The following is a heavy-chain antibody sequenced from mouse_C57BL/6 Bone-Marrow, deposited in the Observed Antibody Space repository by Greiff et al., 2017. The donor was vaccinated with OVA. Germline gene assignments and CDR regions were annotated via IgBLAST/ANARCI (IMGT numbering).Heavy chain of an antibody. D-gene: IGHD1-1*01. Sequence: EVKLVESGPVLVKPGASVKMSCKASGYTFTDYYMNWVKQSHGKSLEWIGVINPYNGGTSYNQKFKGKATLTVDKSSSTAYMELNSLTSEDSAVYYCARGEDYYGSSYVAWVYWGQGTLVTVSA. CDR1: GYTFTDYY. V-gene: IGHV1-19*01. J-gene: IGHJ3*01. CDR3: ARGEDYYGSSYVAWVY. CDR2: INPYNGGT.